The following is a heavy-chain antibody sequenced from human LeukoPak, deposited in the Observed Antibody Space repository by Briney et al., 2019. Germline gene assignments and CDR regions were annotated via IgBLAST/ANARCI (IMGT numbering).Heavy chain of an antibody. CDR2: IYYSGST. CDR1: GGCVSSGSYY. D-gene: IGHD2-2*01. Sequence: ASETLSRTCTVSGGCVSSGSYYWSWLRQPPGKGLEWIGYIYYSGSTNYNPSLKSRVTISVDTSKNQFSLKLSSVTAADTAVYYCARVVVPAENWFDPWGQGTLVTVSS. CDR3: ARVVVPAENWFDP. V-gene: IGHV4-61*01. J-gene: IGHJ5*02.